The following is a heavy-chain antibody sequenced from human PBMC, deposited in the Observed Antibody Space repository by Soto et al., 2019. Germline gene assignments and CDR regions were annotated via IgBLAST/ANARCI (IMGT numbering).Heavy chain of an antibody. D-gene: IGHD4-4*01. Sequence: PSETLSLTCTVSGGSINSYYWSWIRQPPGKGLEWIGFIFYSGSTNYNPSLKSRVTISIDTSKNQFSLKLSSVTAADTAVYYCARRYGYSLDYWGQGTLVTVSS. V-gene: IGHV4-59*01. J-gene: IGHJ4*02. CDR2: IFYSGST. CDR3: ARRYGYSLDY. CDR1: GGSINSYY.